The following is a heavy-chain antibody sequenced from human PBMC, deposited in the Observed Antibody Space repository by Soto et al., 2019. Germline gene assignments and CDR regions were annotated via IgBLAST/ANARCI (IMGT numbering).Heavy chain of an antibody. V-gene: IGHV4-4*08. CDR2: IYSSGST. Sequence: SETLSHTMTVSGGSIRNGYWSWIRQSPVKGLEWIGYIYSSGSTNYNPSLYSRVTISVDTSKNLFSLKLSSLSAAHTAVYYCARERPAGARLDPWGQGTLVTVSS. D-gene: IGHD6-13*01. CDR3: ARERPAGARLDP. J-gene: IGHJ5*02. CDR1: GGSIRNGY.